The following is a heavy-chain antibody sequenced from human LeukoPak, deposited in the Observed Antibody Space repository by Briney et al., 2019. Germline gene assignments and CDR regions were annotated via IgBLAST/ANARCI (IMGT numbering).Heavy chain of an antibody. CDR3: ASSEMDTIHLDY. CDR2: IYSGGST. Sequence: GGSLRLSCAASGFTVSSNYMSWVRQAPGKGLEWVSVIYSGGSTYYADSVKGRFTISRDNSKNTLYLQMNSLRAEDTAVYYCASSEMDTIHLDYWGQGTLVTVSS. CDR1: GFTVSSNY. J-gene: IGHJ4*02. V-gene: IGHV3-53*01. D-gene: IGHD5-24*01.